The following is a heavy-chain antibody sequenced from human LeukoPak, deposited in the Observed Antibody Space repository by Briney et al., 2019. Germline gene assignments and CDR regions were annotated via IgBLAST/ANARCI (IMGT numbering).Heavy chain of an antibody. CDR1: GGTFSSYA. D-gene: IGHD5-12*01. V-gene: IGHV1-69*06. J-gene: IGHJ5*02. CDR2: IIPIFGTA. CDR3: AREGSGYSGYDHNWFDP. Sequence: ASVKVSCKASGGTFSSYAISWVRQAPGQGLEWMGGIIPIFGTANYAQKFQGRVTITADKSTGTAYMELSSLRSEDTAVYYCAREGSGYSGYDHNWFDPWGQGTLVTVSS.